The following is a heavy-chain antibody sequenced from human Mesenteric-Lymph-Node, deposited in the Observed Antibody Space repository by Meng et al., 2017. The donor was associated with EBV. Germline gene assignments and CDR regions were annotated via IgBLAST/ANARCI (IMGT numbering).Heavy chain of an antibody. CDR3: ARAGDDYNLDY. Sequence: VQVVESGGGLVQPGGSLGLSGAASGFTFSSYGMHWVRQAPDKGLEWVAFIWYDGSDKYYADSVKGRFTISRDNSENTVYLQMNTLRVEDTAVYFCARAGDDYNLDYRGQGTLVTVSS. CDR1: GFTFSSYG. CDR2: IWYDGSDK. V-gene: IGHV3-33*01. D-gene: IGHD5-24*01. J-gene: IGHJ4*02.